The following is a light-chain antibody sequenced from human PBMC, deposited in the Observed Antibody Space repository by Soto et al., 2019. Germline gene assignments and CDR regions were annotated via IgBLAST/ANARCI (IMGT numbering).Light chain of an antibody. J-gene: IGKJ4*01. CDR1: QSVASN. Sequence: EILMTQSPATLSLSPGERATLSCRASQSVASNLAWYQQRRGQAPRLLIYGASSRATGIPARFSGSGSGTEFTLTISSLQSEDFAVYYCQQYDSWRPLTFGGGTKVEIK. CDR3: QQYDSWRPLT. CDR2: GAS. V-gene: IGKV3-15*01.